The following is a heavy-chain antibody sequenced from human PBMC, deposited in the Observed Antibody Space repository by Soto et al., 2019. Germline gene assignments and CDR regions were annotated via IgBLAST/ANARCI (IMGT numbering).Heavy chain of an antibody. CDR2: IIPILGIA. CDR3: ARVGDIVATIGPLDY. Sequence: QVQLVQSGAEVKKPGSSVKVYCKASGGTFSSYTISWVRQAPGQGLEWMGRIIPILGIANYAQKFQGRVTITADKSTSTAYMELSSLRSEDMAVYYCARVGDIVATIGPLDYWGQGTLVTVSS. D-gene: IGHD5-12*01. J-gene: IGHJ4*02. CDR1: GGTFSSYT. V-gene: IGHV1-69*02.